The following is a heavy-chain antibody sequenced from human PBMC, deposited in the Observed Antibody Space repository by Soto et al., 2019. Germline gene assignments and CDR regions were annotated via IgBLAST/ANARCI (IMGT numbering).Heavy chain of an antibody. J-gene: IGHJ5*02. Sequence: SETLSLTCTVSGGSISSGGYYWSWIRQHPGKGLEWIGNIFYSGGTFYTPSLKSRVTMSVDTSSNQFSLKLSSVTAADTAVYYCARQASGYYYGWFDPWGQGTLVTVSS. CDR1: GGSISSGGYY. V-gene: IGHV4-39*01. CDR2: IFYSGGT. CDR3: ARQASGYYYGWFDP. D-gene: IGHD3-22*01.